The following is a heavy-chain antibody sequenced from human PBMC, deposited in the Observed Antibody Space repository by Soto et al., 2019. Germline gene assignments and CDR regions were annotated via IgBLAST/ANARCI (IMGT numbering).Heavy chain of an antibody. V-gene: IGHV1-18*01. CDR3: ARDVGYGLIDY. CDR1: GYTFTSY. Sequence: QVQLVQSGAEVKKPGASVKVSCKASGYTFTSYISWVRQAPGQGLEWMGWISAYNGNTYHARKLQGRVTMTTDTSTSTAYMELRSLRSDDTAVYYCARDVGYGLIDYWGQGTLATVSS. J-gene: IGHJ4*02. CDR2: ISAYNGNT. D-gene: IGHD5-18*01.